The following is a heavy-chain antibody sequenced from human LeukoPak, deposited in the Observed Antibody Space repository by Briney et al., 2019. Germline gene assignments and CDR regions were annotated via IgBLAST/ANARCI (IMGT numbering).Heavy chain of an antibody. CDR3: AKDNRAGFYYYYGMDV. CDR2: NSGSL. D-gene: IGHD6-19*01. Sequence: NSGSLGYADSVKRRFTISRDNAKNSPYLQMNSLRAEDTALYYCAKDNRAGFYYYYGMDVWGQGTTVTVSS. V-gene: IGHV3-9*01. J-gene: IGHJ6*02.